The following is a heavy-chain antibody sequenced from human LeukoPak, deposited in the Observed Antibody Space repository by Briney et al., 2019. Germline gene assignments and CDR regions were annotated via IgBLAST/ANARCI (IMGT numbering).Heavy chain of an antibody. J-gene: IGHJ5*02. V-gene: IGHV4-30-2*01. CDR3: ARVNGYCSSTSCYSNWFDP. D-gene: IGHD2-2*03. Sequence: SQTLSLTCAVSGGSISSGGYSWSWIRQPPGKGLEWIGYIYHSGSTYYNPSLKSRVTISVDRSKNQFSLKLSSVTAADTDVYYCARVNGYCSSTSCYSNWFDPWGQGTLVTVSS. CDR2: IYHSGST. CDR1: GGSISSGGYS.